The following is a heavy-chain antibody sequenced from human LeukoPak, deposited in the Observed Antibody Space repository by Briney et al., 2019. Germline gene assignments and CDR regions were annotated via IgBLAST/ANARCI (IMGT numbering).Heavy chain of an antibody. J-gene: IGHJ4*02. D-gene: IGHD1-1*01. CDR3: ARDLLAATTTTGRSLDY. CDR2: ITSSGRYI. V-gene: IGHV3-21*01. Sequence: SGGSLRLSCTASGFAFNEYSLNWVRQAPGKGLEWISTITSSGRYIYYRDSVKGRFTISRDNAKNSLYLQMNSLRAEDTAVYYCARDLLAATTTTGRSLDYWGQGTLVTVSS. CDR1: GFAFNEYS.